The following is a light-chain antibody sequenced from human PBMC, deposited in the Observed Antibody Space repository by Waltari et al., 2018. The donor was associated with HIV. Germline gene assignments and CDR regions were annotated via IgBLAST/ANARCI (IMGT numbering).Light chain of an antibody. V-gene: IGLV1-47*01. CDR2: RNN. CDR1: SSNIGSNY. CDR3: AAWDDSLSGYV. Sequence: QSVLTQPPSASGTPGQRVTISCSGSSSNIGSNYGYWYQQPPGTAPKLLIYRNNQLPSGVPDRFSGSKSGTSASLAISGLRSEDEADYYCAAWDDSLSGYVFGTGTKVTVL. J-gene: IGLJ1*01.